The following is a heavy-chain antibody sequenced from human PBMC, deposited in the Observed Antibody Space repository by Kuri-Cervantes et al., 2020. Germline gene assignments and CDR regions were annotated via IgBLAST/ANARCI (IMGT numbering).Heavy chain of an antibody. J-gene: IGHJ4*02. CDR1: GGSISSSNW. CDR3: ARGSSYYDSSRG. Sequence: GSLRLSCAASGGSISSSNWWSWVRQPPGKGLEWIGEIYHSGSTNYKPSLKSRVTISVDKSRNQFSLKLSSVTAADTAVYYCARGSSYYDSSRGWGQGTLVTVSS. CDR2: IYHSGST. D-gene: IGHD3-22*01. V-gene: IGHV4-4*02.